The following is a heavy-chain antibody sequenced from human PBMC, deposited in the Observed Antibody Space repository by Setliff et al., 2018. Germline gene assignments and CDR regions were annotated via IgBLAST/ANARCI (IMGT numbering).Heavy chain of an antibody. Sequence: SETLSLTCTVSGASLSSGSYYWSWIRQSAGKGLEWIGHIYTNGATSYSPSLKSRVSISADTSKNVLSLRLTSVTAADTAVYYCAKEYVVISFVRNSHQHYGMDVWGPGTTVTVS. V-gene: IGHV4-61*09. D-gene: IGHD2-21*01. J-gene: IGHJ6*02. CDR1: GASLSSGSYY. CDR3: AKEYVVISFVRNSHQHYGMDV. CDR2: IYTNGAT.